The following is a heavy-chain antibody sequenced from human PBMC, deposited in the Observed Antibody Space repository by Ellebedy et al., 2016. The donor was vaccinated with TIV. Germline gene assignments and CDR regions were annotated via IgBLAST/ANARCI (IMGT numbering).Heavy chain of an antibody. D-gene: IGHD4-17*01. J-gene: IGHJ3*02. CDR2: ISAYNGNT. CDR1: GYTFTSYG. Sequence: ASVKVSXXASGYTFTSYGISWVRQAPGQGLEWMGWISAYNGNTNYAQKLQGRVTMTTDTSTSTAYMELRSLRSDDTAVYYCARSFYGDRGHDAFDIWGQGTMVTVSS. V-gene: IGHV1-18*01. CDR3: ARSFYGDRGHDAFDI.